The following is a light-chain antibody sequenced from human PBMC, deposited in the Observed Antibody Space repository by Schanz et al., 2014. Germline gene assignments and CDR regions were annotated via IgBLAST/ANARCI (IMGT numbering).Light chain of an antibody. Sequence: ETVLTQSPGALSLSPGERATLSCRASQTVSSSYLAWYQQKPGQAPRLLIYGASSRATGIPDRFSGSGSVTDFTLTISTLEPEDFAVYYCQQYGSSPVFGGGTKVEIK. CDR2: GAS. CDR1: QTVSSSY. CDR3: QQYGSSPV. V-gene: IGKV3-20*01. J-gene: IGKJ4*01.